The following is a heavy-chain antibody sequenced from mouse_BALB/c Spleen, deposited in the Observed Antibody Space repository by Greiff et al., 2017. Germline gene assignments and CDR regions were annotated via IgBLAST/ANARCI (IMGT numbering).Heavy chain of an antibody. Sequence: EVQVVESGGGLVQPGGSRKLSCAASGFTFSSFGMHWVRQAPEKGLEWVAYISSGSSTIYYADTVKGRFTISRDNPKNTLFLQMTSLRSEDTAMYYCARGEGNYGKDAMDYWGQGTSVTVSS. CDR1: GFTFSSFG. V-gene: IGHV5-17*02. CDR2: ISSGSSTI. CDR3: ARGEGNYGKDAMDY. J-gene: IGHJ4*01. D-gene: IGHD1-1*01.